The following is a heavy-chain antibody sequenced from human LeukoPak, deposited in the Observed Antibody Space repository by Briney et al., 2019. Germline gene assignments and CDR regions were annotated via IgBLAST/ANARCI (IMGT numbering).Heavy chain of an antibody. Sequence: GGSLRLSCAASGFTFSDYYMSWIRQAPGKGLEWVSYISNSGNTIYYADSVKGRFTISRDNSKNTLYLQMNSLRAEDAAVYYCAKDGIVVVTAIPNWFDPWGQGTLVTVSS. D-gene: IGHD2-21*02. CDR2: ISNSGNTI. J-gene: IGHJ5*02. CDR1: GFTFSDYY. CDR3: AKDGIVVVTAIPNWFDP. V-gene: IGHV3-11*01.